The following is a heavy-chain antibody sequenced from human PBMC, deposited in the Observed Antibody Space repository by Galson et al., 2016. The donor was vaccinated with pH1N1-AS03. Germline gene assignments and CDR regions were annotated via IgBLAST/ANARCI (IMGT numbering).Heavy chain of an antibody. D-gene: IGHD3-9*01. CDR2: IYWDDDK. V-gene: IGHV2-5*02. Sequence: PALVKPTQTLTLTCTFSGFSLPTSAVGVVWIRQPPGKALEWLALIYWDDDKRYNSSLKSRLTITKDNSKNQVVLTMTNMDPVDTATYYCSRTAGWLPDFWGQGTLVTVSS. J-gene: IGHJ4*02. CDR3: SRTAGWLPDF. CDR1: GFSLPTSAVG.